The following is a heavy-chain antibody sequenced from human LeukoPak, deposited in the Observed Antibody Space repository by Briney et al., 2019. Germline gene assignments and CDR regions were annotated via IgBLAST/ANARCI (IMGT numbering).Heavy chain of an antibody. Sequence: GGSLRLSCAASGFTFSSYGMHWVRQAPGKGLEWVAVISYDGSNKYYADSVKGRFTISRDNSKNTLYLQMNRLRAEDTAVYYCAKFSRGGRIAARSVAFDIWGQGTMVTVSS. J-gene: IGHJ3*02. CDR2: ISYDGSNK. CDR3: AKFSRGGRIAARSVAFDI. V-gene: IGHV3-30*18. D-gene: IGHD6-6*01. CDR1: GFTFSSYG.